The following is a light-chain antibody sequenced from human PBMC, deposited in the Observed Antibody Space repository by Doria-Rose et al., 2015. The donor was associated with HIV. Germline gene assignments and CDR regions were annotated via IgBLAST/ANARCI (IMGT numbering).Light chain of an antibody. CDR1: QSVSTD. V-gene: IGKV3-15*01. CDR3: HQYNNWPT. J-gene: IGKJ5*01. CDR2: GAS. Sequence: TQSPETLSVSPGESATLSCRASQSVSTDLAWYQHKPGQAPRLLIWGASTRATGIPARFSGSGSGTGFTLPISSLQSEDFAIYFCHQYNNWPTFGQGTRLDIK.